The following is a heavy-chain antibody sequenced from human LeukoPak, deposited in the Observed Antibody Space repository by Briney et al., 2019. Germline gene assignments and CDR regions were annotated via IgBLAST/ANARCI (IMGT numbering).Heavy chain of an antibody. CDR1: GFTFDDYA. D-gene: IGHD3-22*01. CDR3: AKDMFGVTMIVRTLDY. CDR2: ISWNSGSI. V-gene: IGHV3-9*01. Sequence: AGGSLRLSCAASGFTFDDYAMHWVRQAPGKGLEWVSGISWNSGSIGCADSVKGRFTISRDNAKNSLYLQMNSLRAEDTALYYCAKDMFGVTMIVRTLDYWGQGTLVTVSS. J-gene: IGHJ4*02.